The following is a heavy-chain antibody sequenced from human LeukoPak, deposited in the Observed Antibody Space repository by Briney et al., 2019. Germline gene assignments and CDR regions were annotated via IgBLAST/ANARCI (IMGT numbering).Heavy chain of an antibody. CDR3: ARARDNYDISSFSALDY. J-gene: IGHJ4*02. D-gene: IGHD3-22*01. CDR1: GFTVSTNC. Sequence: GGSLRLSCAASGFTVSTNCMTWVRQAPGKGLEWVSTIYSGGTTYYADSVKGRFAISRDNSRNTLYLLLNSLRAEDTAVYYCARARDNYDISSFSALDYWGQGTLVTVSS. CDR2: IYSGGTT. V-gene: IGHV3-53*01.